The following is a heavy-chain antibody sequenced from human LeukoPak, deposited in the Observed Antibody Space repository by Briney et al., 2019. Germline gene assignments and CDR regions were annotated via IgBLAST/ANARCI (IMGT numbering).Heavy chain of an antibody. Sequence: PSETLSHTCTVSGGSISSGDYYWSWIRQPPGKGLEWIGYIYYSGSTYYNPSLKSRVTISVDTSKNQFSLKLSSVTAADTAVYYCARDLTDRRPPYFDLWGRGTLVTVSS. CDR1: GGSISSGDYY. J-gene: IGHJ2*01. CDR3: ARDLTDRRPPYFDL. D-gene: IGHD4-11*01. CDR2: IYYSGST. V-gene: IGHV4-30-4*01.